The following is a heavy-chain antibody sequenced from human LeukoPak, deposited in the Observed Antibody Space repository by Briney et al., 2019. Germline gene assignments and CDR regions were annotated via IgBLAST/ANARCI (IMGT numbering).Heavy chain of an antibody. D-gene: IGHD3-22*01. CDR1: GYTFTSYG. CDR2: ISAYNGNT. Sequence: GASVKVSYKASGYTFTSYGISWVRQAPGQGLEWMGWISAYNGNTNYAQKLQGRVTMTTDTSTSTAYMELRSLRSDDTAVYYCARPRSRDYYDSNDAFDIWGQGTMVTVSS. J-gene: IGHJ3*02. V-gene: IGHV1-18*01. CDR3: ARPRSRDYYDSNDAFDI.